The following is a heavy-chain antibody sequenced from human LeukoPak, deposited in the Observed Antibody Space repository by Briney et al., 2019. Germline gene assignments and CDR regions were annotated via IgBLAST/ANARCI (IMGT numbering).Heavy chain of an antibody. J-gene: IGHJ3*02. Sequence: SETLSLTCAVYGGSFSGYYWSWIRQPPGKGLEWIGEINHSGSTNYNPSLKSRVTISVDGSKNQFSLKLSSVTAADTAVYYCARVGDFLEWLWAFDIWGQGTMVTVSS. D-gene: IGHD3-3*01. CDR1: GGSFSGYY. CDR2: INHSGST. V-gene: IGHV4-34*01. CDR3: ARVGDFLEWLWAFDI.